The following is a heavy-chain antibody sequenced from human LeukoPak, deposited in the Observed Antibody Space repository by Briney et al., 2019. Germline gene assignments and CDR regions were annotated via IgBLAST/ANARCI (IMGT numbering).Heavy chain of an antibody. V-gene: IGHV4-59*01. CDR1: GGSISSYY. CDR3: ASSNPVRDILTDDAFDI. CDR2: IYYSGST. D-gene: IGHD3-9*01. Sequence: SETLSLTCTDSGGSISSYYWSWIRQPPGKGLEWIGYIYYSGSTNYNPSLKSRVTISVDTSKNQFSLKLSSVTAADTAVYYCASSNPVRDILTDDAFDIWGQGTMVTVSS. J-gene: IGHJ3*02.